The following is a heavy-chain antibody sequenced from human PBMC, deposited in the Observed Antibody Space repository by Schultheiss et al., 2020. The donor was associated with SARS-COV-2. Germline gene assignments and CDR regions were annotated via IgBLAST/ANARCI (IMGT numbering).Heavy chain of an antibody. CDR3: TRFLYDFWRTDAFDI. D-gene: IGHD3-3*01. Sequence: GGSLRLSCTASGFTFGDYAMSWVRQAPGKGLEWVGFIRSKAYGGTTEYAASVKGRFTISRDDSKSIAYLQMNSLKTKDTAVYYCTRFLYDFWRTDAFDIWGQGTMVTVSS. V-gene: IGHV3-49*04. CDR1: GFTFGDYA. J-gene: IGHJ3*02. CDR2: IRSKAYGGTT.